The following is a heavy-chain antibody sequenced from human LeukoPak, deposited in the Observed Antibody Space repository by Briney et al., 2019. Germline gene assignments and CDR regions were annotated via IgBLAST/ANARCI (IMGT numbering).Heavy chain of an antibody. CDR2: ISYDGSNK. J-gene: IGHJ3*02. V-gene: IGHV3-30-3*01. CDR3: ARGYYYDSNGAFDI. CDR1: GFTFSSYA. D-gene: IGHD3-22*01. Sequence: PGGSLRLSCAASGFTFSSYAMHWVRQAPGKGLEWVAVISYDGSNKYYADSVKGRFTISRGNSKNTLYLQMNSLRAEDTAVYYCARGYYYDSNGAFDIWGQGTMVTVSS.